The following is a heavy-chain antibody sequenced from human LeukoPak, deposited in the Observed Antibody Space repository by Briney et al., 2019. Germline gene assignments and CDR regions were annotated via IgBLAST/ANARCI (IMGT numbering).Heavy chain of an antibody. CDR2: IIPIFGTA. V-gene: IGHV1-69*01. CDR1: GGTFSSYA. CDR3: ARDYNYGSGSYYEENWFDP. D-gene: IGHD3-10*01. Sequence: ASVTVSCKASGGTFSSYAISWVRQAPGQGLEWMGGIIPIFGTANYAQKFQGRVTITADESTSTAYMELSSLRSEDTAVYYCARDYNYGSGSYYEENWFDPWGQGTLVTVSS. J-gene: IGHJ5*02.